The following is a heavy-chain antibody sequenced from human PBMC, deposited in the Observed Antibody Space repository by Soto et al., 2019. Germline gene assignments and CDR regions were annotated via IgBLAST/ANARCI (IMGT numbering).Heavy chain of an antibody. CDR3: ARDPGESTVTTRAADDY. CDR1: GYTFTSYG. V-gene: IGHV1-18*01. CDR2: ISAYNGNT. J-gene: IGHJ4*02. Sequence: ASVKVSCKASGYTFTSYGISWVRQAPGQGLEWMGWISAYNGNTNYAQKLQGRVTMTTDTSTSTAYMELRSLISDDTAVYYCARDPGESTVTTRAADDYWGQGTLVTVSS. D-gene: IGHD4-17*01.